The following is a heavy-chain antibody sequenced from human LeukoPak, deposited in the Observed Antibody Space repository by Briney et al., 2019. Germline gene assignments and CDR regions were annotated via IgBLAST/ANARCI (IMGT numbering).Heavy chain of an antibody. V-gene: IGHV4-34*01. Sequence: PSETLSLTCAVEGGSFSGYYWSWIRQPPGKGLEWIGEINHSGSTNYNPSLKSRVTISVDTSKNQFSLKLSSVTAADTAVYYCARATYYDFWSGYYENYYYYYGMDVWGQGTTVTVSS. CDR3: ARATYYDFWSGYYENYYYYYGMDV. CDR2: INHSGST. CDR1: GGSFSGYY. D-gene: IGHD3-3*01. J-gene: IGHJ6*02.